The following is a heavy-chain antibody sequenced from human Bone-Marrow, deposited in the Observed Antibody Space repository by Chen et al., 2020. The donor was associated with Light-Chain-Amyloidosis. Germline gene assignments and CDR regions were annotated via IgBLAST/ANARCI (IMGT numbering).Heavy chain of an antibody. CDR3: ALRARDFGIVVVPAGFDP. D-gene: IGHD2-2*01. J-gene: IGHJ5*02. CDR2: INPNSGGT. CDR1: GYTFTGYY. Sequence: QVQLVQSGAEVKKPGASVKVSCKASGYTFTGYYMHWVRQAPGQGLEWMGWINPNSGGTNYAQKFQCRVTMTSDTSISTAYMALSRLRSDDTAVYYCALRARDFGIVVVPAGFDPWGQGTLVTASS. V-gene: IGHV1-2*02.